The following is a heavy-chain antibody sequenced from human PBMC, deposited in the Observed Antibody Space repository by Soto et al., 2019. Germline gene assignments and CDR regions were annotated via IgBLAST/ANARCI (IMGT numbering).Heavy chain of an antibody. CDR1: GGSISSYY. CDR2: IYYSGST. D-gene: IGHD1-26*01. V-gene: IGHV4-59*01. Sequence: SETLSLTSTVSGGSISSYYWSWIRQPPGKGLEWIGYIYYSGSTNYNPSLKSRVTISVDTSKNQFSLKLSSVTAADTAVYYCARSPYSGSYRLDYWGQGTLVTVSS. J-gene: IGHJ4*02. CDR3: ARSPYSGSYRLDY.